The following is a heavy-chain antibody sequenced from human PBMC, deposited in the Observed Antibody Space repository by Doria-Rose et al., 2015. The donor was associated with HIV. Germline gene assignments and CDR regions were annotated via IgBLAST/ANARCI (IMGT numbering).Heavy chain of an antibody. Sequence: QVTLKESGPVLVKPTETLTLTCTVSGVSLSSPGMGVSWIRQPPGKALEWLANIFADDARSYKPSLKSRLTISRGTSKSQVVLTMTDMDAVDTATYYCARIKSSRWYHKYYFDFWGQGTLVIVSA. CDR2: IFADDAR. J-gene: IGHJ4*02. V-gene: IGHV2-26*01. CDR1: GVSLSSPGMG. D-gene: IGHD6-13*01. CDR3: ARIKSSRWYHKYYFDF.